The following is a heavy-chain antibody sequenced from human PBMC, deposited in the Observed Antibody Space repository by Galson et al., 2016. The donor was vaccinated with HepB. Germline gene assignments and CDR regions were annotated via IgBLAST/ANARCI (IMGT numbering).Heavy chain of an antibody. V-gene: IGHV3-48*02. CDR3: ARGVGPAYMDV. CDR2: TTSSSDPM. CDR1: GFIFSVYN. J-gene: IGHJ6*03. D-gene: IGHD5/OR15-5a*01. Sequence: SLRLSCAASGFIFSVYNMPWARQAPGSWLEWIAWTTSSSDPMYYADSVKGRFTITRDNAKNSLYLQMNSLRDEDTAVYYCARGVGPAYMDVWGNGTTVTVSS.